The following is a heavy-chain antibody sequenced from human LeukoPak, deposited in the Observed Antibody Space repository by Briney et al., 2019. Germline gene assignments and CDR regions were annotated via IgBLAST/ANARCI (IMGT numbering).Heavy chain of an antibody. CDR3: ARGAPDYGDYSYYYYYMDV. Sequence: ASVKVSCKASNYTFTSYGLSWVRQAPGQGLEWMGWISAYNGNTNYAQKLQGRVTMTTDTSTSTAYMELRSLRSEDTAVYYCARGAPDYGDYSYYYYYMDVWGKGTTVTIS. D-gene: IGHD4-17*01. CDR2: ISAYNGNT. V-gene: IGHV1-18*01. J-gene: IGHJ6*03. CDR1: NYTFTSYG.